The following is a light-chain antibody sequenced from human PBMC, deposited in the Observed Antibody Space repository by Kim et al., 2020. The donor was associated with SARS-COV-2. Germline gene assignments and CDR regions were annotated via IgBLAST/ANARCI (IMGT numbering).Light chain of an antibody. Sequence: QSALTQPASVSGSPGQSITISCTGTSGDVGGYNYVSWYQQHPGKAPKLMIYDVSKRPSGVSNRFSGSKSGNTASLTISGLQAEDEADYYCSSYTSSSRVFGGGTQLTV. V-gene: IGLV2-14*01. J-gene: IGLJ3*02. CDR1: SGDVGGYNY. CDR3: SSYTSSSRV. CDR2: DVS.